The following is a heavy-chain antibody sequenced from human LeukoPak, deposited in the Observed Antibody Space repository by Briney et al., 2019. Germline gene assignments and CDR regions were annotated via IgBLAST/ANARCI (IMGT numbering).Heavy chain of an antibody. J-gene: IGHJ6*03. V-gene: IGHV4-34*01. CDR3: ARGTGWCSSTSRYERRVYYYSYYMDV. Sequence: SETLSLTCGFSVGSFTNQFWTWIRQARGQGLEGIGDINHKRFTNYNPNLKSPVTISAGISNSLSLRSVTAADTAVYYCARGTGWCSSTSRYERRVYYYSYYMDVWGKGTTVTVSS. CDR1: VGSFTNQF. CDR2: INHKRFT. D-gene: IGHD2-2*01.